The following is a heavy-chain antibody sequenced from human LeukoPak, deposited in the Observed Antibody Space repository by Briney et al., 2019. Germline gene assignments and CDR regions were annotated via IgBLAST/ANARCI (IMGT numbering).Heavy chain of an antibody. Sequence: XGSLRLSCAASGFTFTNYAMTWVRQAPGKGLEWVSVIGASGADTYYSDSVKGRFTVSRDNSQNTLFLHMSSLRAEDTAVYFCARRPRDTSGYYLGAFHDWGQGTTVTVSS. J-gene: IGHJ3*01. D-gene: IGHD3-22*01. CDR3: ARRPRDTSGYYLGAFHD. CDR2: IGASGADT. CDR1: GFTFTNYA. V-gene: IGHV3-23*01.